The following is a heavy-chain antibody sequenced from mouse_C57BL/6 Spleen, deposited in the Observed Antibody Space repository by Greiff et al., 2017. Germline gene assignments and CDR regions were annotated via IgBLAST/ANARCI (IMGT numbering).Heavy chain of an antibody. CDR2: INPGGGGT. Sequence: QVQLKESGAELVRPGTSVKVSCKASGYAFTNYLIEWVKQRPGQGLEWIGVINPGGGGTNYNEKFKGKATLTAAKSSSTAYMQLSSLTSEDSAVDFCAGNYGSNWYLAVWGKGTTVTVAA. J-gene: IGHJ1*03. D-gene: IGHD1-1*01. CDR3: AGNYGSNWYLAV. CDR1: GYAFTNYL. V-gene: IGHV1-54*01.